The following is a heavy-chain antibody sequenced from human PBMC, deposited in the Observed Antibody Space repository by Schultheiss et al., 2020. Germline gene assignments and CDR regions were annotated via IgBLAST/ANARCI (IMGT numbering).Heavy chain of an antibody. CDR2: IFSNDEK. Sequence: SGPTLVKPTETLTLTCTVSGFSLSNARMGVSWIRQPPGKALEWLAHIFSNDEKSYSASLKSRLTISKDTSKSQVVLSMTNMDPVDTATYYCARTLYFNYYHYYMDVWGKGTTVTVSS. CDR3: ARTLYFNYYHYYMDV. J-gene: IGHJ6*03. V-gene: IGHV2-26*01. CDR1: GFSLSNARMG. D-gene: IGHD2/OR15-2a*01.